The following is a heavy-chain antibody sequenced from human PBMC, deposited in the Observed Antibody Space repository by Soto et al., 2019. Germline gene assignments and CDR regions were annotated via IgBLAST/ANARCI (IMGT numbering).Heavy chain of an antibody. CDR2: IFHSGSP. Sequence: SETLSLTCTVSGGSMSRHFWSWIRQPPGKRLEWVGFIFHSGSPSYNPSLKSRVAISVDTSKNQFSLRLTSVTAADTAVYYCARYSSDSCHPAYCFDYWGQGALVTVSS. D-gene: IGHD2-2*01. CDR1: GGSMSRHF. CDR3: ARYSSDSCHPAYCFDY. J-gene: IGHJ4*02. V-gene: IGHV4-59*11.